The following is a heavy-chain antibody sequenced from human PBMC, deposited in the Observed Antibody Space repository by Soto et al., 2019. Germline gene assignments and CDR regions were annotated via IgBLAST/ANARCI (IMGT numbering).Heavy chain of an antibody. CDR3: ARGAFTFGGVIVILYYYYGMDV. D-gene: IGHD3-16*02. CDR2: INHSGST. CDR1: GGSFSGYY. Sequence: SETLSLTCAVYGGSFSGYYWSWIRQPPGKGLEWIGEINHSGSTNYNPSLKSRVTISVDTSKNQFSLKLSSVTAADTAVYYCARGAFTFGGVIVILYYYYGMDVWGQGTKVTVYS. J-gene: IGHJ6*02. V-gene: IGHV4-34*01.